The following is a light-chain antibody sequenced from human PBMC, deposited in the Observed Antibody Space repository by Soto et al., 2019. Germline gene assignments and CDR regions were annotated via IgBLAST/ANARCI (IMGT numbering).Light chain of an antibody. Sequence: EIVLTQSPGTLSLSPGERATLSGRAIQSVSSSYLPWYQQKPGQAPMLLIYGASSSATGITDRFSGSGSGTDFTLTISRLEPEDFAVYYFKQYGSXPLTCGGGTKV. J-gene: IGKJ4*01. CDR3: KQYGSXPLT. V-gene: IGKV3-20*01. CDR2: GAS. CDR1: QSVSSSY.